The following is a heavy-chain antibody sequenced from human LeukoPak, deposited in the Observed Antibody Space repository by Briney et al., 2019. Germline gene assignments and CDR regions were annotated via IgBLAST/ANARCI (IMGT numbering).Heavy chain of an antibody. D-gene: IGHD3-3*01. CDR3: AKDLSMYVNFWGSGAFDY. Sequence: ASVKVSCKASGYTFTSYGISWVRQAPGQGLEWMGWISAYNGNTNYAQKLQGRVTMTTDTSTNTAYMELRSLRSDDTAVYYCAKDLSMYVNFWGSGAFDYWGQGTLVTVSS. CDR2: ISAYNGNT. J-gene: IGHJ4*02. V-gene: IGHV1-18*01. CDR1: GYTFTSYG.